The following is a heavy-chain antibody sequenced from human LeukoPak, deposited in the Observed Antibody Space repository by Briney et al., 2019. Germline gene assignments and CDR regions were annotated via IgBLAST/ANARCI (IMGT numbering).Heavy chain of an antibody. CDR2: ISGRSSHI. D-gene: IGHD6-25*01. V-gene: IGHV3-21*01. CDR1: GFSFSDYD. Sequence: GGSLRLSCSASGFSFSDYDMNWVRQAPGKGLEWVSAISGRSSHIYYGESVKGRFTISRDNAKNPLYLQMDSLGVEDTAVYYCGRAFPTLRTSSAEDLWGQGTLVIVSS. CDR3: GRAFPTLRTSSAEDL. J-gene: IGHJ1*01.